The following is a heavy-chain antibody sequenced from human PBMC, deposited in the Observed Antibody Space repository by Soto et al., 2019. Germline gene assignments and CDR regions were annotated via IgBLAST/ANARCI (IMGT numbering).Heavy chain of an antibody. CDR2: IYYSGST. Sequence: XETLSLTCTVAGGSISSYYWSWIRQPPGKGLEWIGYIYYSGSTNYNPSLKSRVTISVDTSKNQFSLKLSSVTAADTAVYYCAASYGDYGNWFDHWGQGTLVTVSS. J-gene: IGHJ5*02. D-gene: IGHD4-17*01. CDR1: GGSISSYY. V-gene: IGHV4-59*01. CDR3: AASYGDYGNWFDH.